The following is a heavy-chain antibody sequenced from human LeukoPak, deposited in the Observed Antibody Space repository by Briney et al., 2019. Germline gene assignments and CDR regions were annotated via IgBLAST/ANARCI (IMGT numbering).Heavy chain of an antibody. V-gene: IGHV3-21*06. J-gene: IGHJ4*02. D-gene: IGHD3-16*02. Sequence: GSPRLSCAASGFTFSSYSMNWVRQAPGKGLEWVSSISSSSSYIYYADSVKGRFTISRDNAKNTLYLQMDTMRVEDTAVYYCARHIVGEQNFDYWSQGTLVTVSS. CDR1: GFTFSSYS. CDR2: ISSSSSYI. CDR3: ARHIVGEQNFDY.